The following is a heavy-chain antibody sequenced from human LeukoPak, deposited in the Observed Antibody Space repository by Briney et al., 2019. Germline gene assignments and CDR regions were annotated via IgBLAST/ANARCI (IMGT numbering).Heavy chain of an antibody. Sequence: PGGSLVLSCAAPGFPFSSNTMSWVRQAPGKGRGWVSAISGRGGSTYYAASGKGRFTISRDNSKNTRYLQMNSLRAEDTAVYYCAKGIRSSSRYAYYYYYGMDVWGQGTTVTVSS. CDR2: ISGRGGST. D-gene: IGHD6-13*01. V-gene: IGHV3-23*01. CDR3: AKGIRSSSRYAYYYYYGMDV. J-gene: IGHJ6*02. CDR1: GFPFSSNT.